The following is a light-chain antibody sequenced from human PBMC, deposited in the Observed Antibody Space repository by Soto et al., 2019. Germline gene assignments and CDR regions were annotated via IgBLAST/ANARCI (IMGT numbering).Light chain of an antibody. CDR2: GNS. Sequence: QSVLTQPPSVSGAPGQRVTISCTGSSSNIGAGYDVHWYQQLPGTAPKLLIYGNSNRPSGVPDRFSGSKSGTSASLAITGLQAEDEADYYCQSYDSSLSGVVFGGGTKLPAL. V-gene: IGLV1-40*01. CDR1: SSNIGAGYD. CDR3: QSYDSSLSGVV. J-gene: IGLJ2*01.